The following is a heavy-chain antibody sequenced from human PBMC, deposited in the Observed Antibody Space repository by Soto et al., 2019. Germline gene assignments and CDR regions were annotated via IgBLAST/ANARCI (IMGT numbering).Heavy chain of an antibody. CDR3: ARVVPGAEAWFGP. V-gene: IGHV1-18*01. Sequence: GPSVKVSCKTSGYTFSNYGITWVRQAPGQPLEWLGWISLYSDGTNYAQKFQGRVSMTTDTSTTTAHMELRSLRSDDTAVYYCARVVPGAEAWFGPWGQGTLVTVSS. CDR2: ISLYSDGT. CDR1: GYTFSNYG. J-gene: IGHJ5*02. D-gene: IGHD2-2*01.